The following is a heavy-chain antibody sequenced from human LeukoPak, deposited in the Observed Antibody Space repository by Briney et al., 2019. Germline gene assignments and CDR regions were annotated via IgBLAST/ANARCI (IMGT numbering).Heavy chain of an antibody. J-gene: IGHJ4*02. CDR1: GFTFSSYA. Sequence: GGSLRPSCAASGFTFSSYAMSWVRQAPGKGLEWVSAISGRGGSTYYADSVKGRFTISRDNSKNTLYLQMNSLRAEDTAVYYCAKDSRHITMVRGVIYYFDYWGQGTLVTVSS. CDR3: AKDSRHITMVRGVIYYFDY. CDR2: ISGRGGST. D-gene: IGHD3-10*01. V-gene: IGHV3-23*01.